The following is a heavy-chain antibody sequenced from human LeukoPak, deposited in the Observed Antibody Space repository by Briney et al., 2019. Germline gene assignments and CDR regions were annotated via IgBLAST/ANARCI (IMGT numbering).Heavy chain of an antibody. V-gene: IGHV1-2*02. Sequence: GASVKVSCKASGYTFTGYYMHWVRQAPGQGLEWMGWINPNSGGTNYAQKFQGRVTMTRDTSISTAYMELSRLRSDDTAVYYCARDYAAVAGRGPRVGVDYWGQGTLVTVSS. J-gene: IGHJ4*02. CDR3: ARDYAAVAGRGPRVGVDY. CDR2: INPNSGGT. CDR1: GYTFTGYY. D-gene: IGHD6-19*01.